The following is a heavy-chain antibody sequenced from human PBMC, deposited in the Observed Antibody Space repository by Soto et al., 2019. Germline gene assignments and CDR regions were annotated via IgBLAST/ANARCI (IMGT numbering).Heavy chain of an antibody. CDR3: SGEGEVGTTRFDL. CDR1: GGSISSYY. V-gene: IGHV4-59*01. J-gene: IGHJ6*01. CDR2: IYYSGST. D-gene: IGHD5-12*01. Sequence: QVQLQESGPGLVKPSETLSLTCTVSGGSISSYYWSWIRQPPGKGLEWIGYIYYSGSTNYNPSLKGRVTLIVGTVQDPFSLEAGPVAAAGTGVDYWSGEGEVGTTRFDLRGQGTPVPVSS.